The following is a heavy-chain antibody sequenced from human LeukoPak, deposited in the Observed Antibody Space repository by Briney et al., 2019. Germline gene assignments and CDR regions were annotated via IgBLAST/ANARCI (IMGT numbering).Heavy chain of an antibody. Sequence: SETLSLTCTVSGGSISTSNYYWGWIRQPPGKGLEWIGNIFYSGSTYYSPSLKSRVTISLDTSKNQFSLKLRSLTAADTAVYFCARDGLGFDTSGFSRWGQGTLVTVSS. J-gene: IGHJ4*02. D-gene: IGHD3-3*01. CDR1: GGSISTSNYY. V-gene: IGHV4-39*07. CDR3: ARDGLGFDTSGFSR. CDR2: IFYSGST.